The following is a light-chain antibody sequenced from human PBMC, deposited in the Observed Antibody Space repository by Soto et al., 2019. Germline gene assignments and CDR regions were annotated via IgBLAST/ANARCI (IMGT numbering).Light chain of an antibody. J-gene: IGLJ2*01. CDR1: TSNIGSHT. CDR2: TNN. CDR3: AAWDDSLNAVI. V-gene: IGLV1-44*01. Sequence: QAVVTQPPSASGTPGQTVTISCSGSTSNIGSHTVNWYQQVPGTAPKLLIFTNNQRPSGVPDRFSGSKSGTSASLAISGLQSEDEAEYYCAAWDDSLNAVIFGGGTKLTVL.